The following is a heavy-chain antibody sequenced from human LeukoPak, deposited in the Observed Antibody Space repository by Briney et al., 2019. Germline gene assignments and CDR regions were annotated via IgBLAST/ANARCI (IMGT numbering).Heavy chain of an antibody. D-gene: IGHD2-15*01. V-gene: IGHV4-59*08. Sequence: SETLSLTCTVSGGSISSYYWSWIRQPPGKGLEWIGYISYSGSTNFHPSLKSRVTISADTSKNQFSLKLSSVTAADTAVYYCARAVGYCSGGSCSDYWGQGTLVTVSS. J-gene: IGHJ4*02. CDR1: GGSISSYY. CDR3: ARAVGYCSGGSCSDY. CDR2: ISYSGST.